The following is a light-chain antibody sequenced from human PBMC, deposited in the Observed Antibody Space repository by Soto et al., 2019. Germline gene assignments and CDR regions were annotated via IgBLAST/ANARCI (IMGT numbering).Light chain of an antibody. CDR3: QQRSNWPPYT. CDR1: QSVSSY. Sequence: EIVLTQSPATLSLSPGERATLSCRASQSVSSYLAWYQQKPGQAPRLLIYDASNMATGIPARFSGSGSGTDFPLTISSLEPDDFAVYYCQQRSNWPPYTFGQGTKLEIK. J-gene: IGKJ2*01. CDR2: DAS. V-gene: IGKV3-11*01.